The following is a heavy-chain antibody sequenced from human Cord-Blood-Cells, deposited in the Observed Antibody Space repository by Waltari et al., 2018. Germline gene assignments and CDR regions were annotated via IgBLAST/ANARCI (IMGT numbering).Heavy chain of an antibody. CDR1: GGSISSSSYY. D-gene: IGHD6-6*01. Sequence: QLQLQESGPGLVKPSETLSLTCTVSGGSISSSSYYWGWIRQPPGKGLEWIGSIDYSVSTYQTPSLKSRVTISVDTSKNQFSLKLSSVTAADTAVYYCAGLPPGGSSDYWGQGTLVTVSS. CDR2: IDYSVST. CDR3: AGLPPGGSSDY. J-gene: IGHJ4*02. V-gene: IGHV4-39*01.